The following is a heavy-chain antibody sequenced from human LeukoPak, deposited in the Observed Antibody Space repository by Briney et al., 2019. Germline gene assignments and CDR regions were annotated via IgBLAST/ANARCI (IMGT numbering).Heavy chain of an antibody. V-gene: IGHV4-4*02. J-gene: IGHJ4*02. CDR1: GGSISSSNW. Sequence: SGTLSLTCAVSGGSISSSNWWSWVRQPPGKGLEWIGEINHSGSTNYNPSLKSRVTISVDTSKKQFSLKLSSETAADTAVYYCARGLSAVVYWGQGTLVTVSS. D-gene: IGHD3-16*02. CDR2: INHSGST. CDR3: ARGLSAVVY.